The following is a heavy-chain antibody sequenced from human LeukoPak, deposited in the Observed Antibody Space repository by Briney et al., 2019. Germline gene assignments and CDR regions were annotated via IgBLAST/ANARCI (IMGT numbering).Heavy chain of an antibody. CDR2: FDPEDGET. Sequence: ASVKVSCKVSGYTFTDYYMHWVQQAPGKGLEWMGGFDPEDGETIYAQKFQGRVTMTEDTSTDTAYMELSSLRSEDTAVYYCATEYSSGWYGGFDYWGQGTLVTVSS. J-gene: IGHJ4*02. CDR3: ATEYSSGWYGGFDY. V-gene: IGHV1-24*01. CDR1: GYTFTDYY. D-gene: IGHD6-19*01.